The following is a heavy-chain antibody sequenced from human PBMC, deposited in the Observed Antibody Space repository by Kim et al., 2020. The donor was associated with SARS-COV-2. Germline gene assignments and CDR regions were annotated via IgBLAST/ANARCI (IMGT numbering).Heavy chain of an antibody. CDR1: GFTFSSYS. V-gene: IGHV3-48*02. J-gene: IGHJ4*02. CDR2: ISSSSSTI. CDR3: ARDHNYDSSGYYRGGSGLGGY. Sequence: GGSLRLSCAASGFTFSSYSMNWVRQAPGKGLEWVSYISSSSSTIYYADSVKGRFTISRDNAKNSLYLQMNSLRDEDTAVYYCARDHNYDSSGYYRGGSGLGGYWGQRTLVTVSS. D-gene: IGHD3-22*01.